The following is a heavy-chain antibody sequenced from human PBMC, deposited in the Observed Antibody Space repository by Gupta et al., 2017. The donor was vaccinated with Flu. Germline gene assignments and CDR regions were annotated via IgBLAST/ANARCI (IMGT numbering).Heavy chain of an antibody. D-gene: IGHD6-19*01. Sequence: SSGSYYWSGGSEHAGKGLEWIGCSNYTGRTYNNPSPVRRRTIKVDTSKNQFAVKVNDVPAADAAIYYCGREGGWASSAFEIWGQGTTVTVSS. J-gene: IGHJ3*02. CDR2: SNYTGRT. CDR1: SSGSYY. CDR3: GREGGWASSAFEI. V-gene: IGHV4-31*02.